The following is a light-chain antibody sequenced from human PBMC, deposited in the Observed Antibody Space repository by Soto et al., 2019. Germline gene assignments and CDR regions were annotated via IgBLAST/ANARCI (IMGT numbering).Light chain of an antibody. CDR2: EVR. Sequence: SVLTQPASVSGYPGQSITISCSGTSSEIGGYNFASWYQQHPGNAPKLIISEVRGRPSGVSNLFSGSKPGNTASQKITGLQAEDEADYYCCSYAGSTSNVFGTGTKVTV. CDR1: SSEIGGYNF. V-gene: IGLV2-23*02. CDR3: CSYAGSTSNV. J-gene: IGLJ1*01.